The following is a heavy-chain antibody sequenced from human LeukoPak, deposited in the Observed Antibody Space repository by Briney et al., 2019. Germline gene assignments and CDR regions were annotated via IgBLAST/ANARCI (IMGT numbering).Heavy chain of an antibody. CDR1: GFTFSSYW. CDR2: IKQDGSEK. V-gene: IGHV3-7*01. CDR3: TTGAIARDWFDP. D-gene: IGHD2-2*01. Sequence: PGGSLRLSCAASGFTFSSYWMSWVRQAPGKGLEWVANIKQDGSEKYYVDSVKGRFTISGDNAKNSLYLQMNSLRAEDTAVYYCTTGAIARDWFDPWGQGTLVTVSS. J-gene: IGHJ5*02.